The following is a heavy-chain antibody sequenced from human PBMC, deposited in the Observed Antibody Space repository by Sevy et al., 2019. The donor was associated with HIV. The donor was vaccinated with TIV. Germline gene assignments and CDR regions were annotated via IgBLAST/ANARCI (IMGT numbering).Heavy chain of an antibody. CDR3: AREVQGKQWLKGGAFDI. CDR1: GGSISSYY. D-gene: IGHD6-19*01. Sequence: SETLSLTCTVSGGSISSYYWSWIRQPPGKGLEWIGYIYYSGSTNSSPSLKSRVTISVDTSKNQLSLKLSSVIAADTAVYYCAREVQGKQWLKGGAFDIWGQWTMVTVSS. J-gene: IGHJ3*02. CDR2: IYYSGST. V-gene: IGHV4-59*01.